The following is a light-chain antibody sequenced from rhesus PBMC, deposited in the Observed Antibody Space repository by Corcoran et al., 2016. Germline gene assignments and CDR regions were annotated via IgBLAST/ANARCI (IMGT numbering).Light chain of an antibody. CDR2: DAS. CDR1: QSVSSS. V-gene: IGKV3-35*01. CDR3: PQYNNCPLP. Sequence: EIVLTQSPATLSFSPGERATLSCRASQSVSSSLAWYQQKPGQAPRLLIYDASRRSTGIPDMFSGSGSGTDFTLTISSLEPEDVGVFYCPQYNNCPLPFGGETKVELE. J-gene: IGKJ4*01.